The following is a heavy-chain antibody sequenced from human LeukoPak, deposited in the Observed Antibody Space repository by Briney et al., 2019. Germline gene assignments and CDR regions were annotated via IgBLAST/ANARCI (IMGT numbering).Heavy chain of an antibody. CDR2: ITFDGGNK. CDR1: GFNFNNFG. Sequence: GGSLRLSCAASGFNFNNFGMHWVRQAPGKGLEWVAIITFDGGNKYYIDSVQGRFTISRDNSKNTVYLQMDSLRPEDTAVYYCAKDKSYGSCIDHWGQGALVTVSS. V-gene: IGHV3-30*02. CDR3: AKDKSYGSCIDH. D-gene: IGHD5-24*01. J-gene: IGHJ4*02.